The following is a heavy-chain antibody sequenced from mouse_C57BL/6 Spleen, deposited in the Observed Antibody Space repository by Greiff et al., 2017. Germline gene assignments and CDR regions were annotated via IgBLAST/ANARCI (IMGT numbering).Heavy chain of an antibody. D-gene: IGHD3-2*02. CDR2: ISYDGSN. CDR1: GYSITSGYY. V-gene: IGHV3-6*01. J-gene: IGHJ2*01. Sequence: EVQVVESGPGLVKPSQSLSLTCSVTGYSITSGYYWNWIRQFPGNKLEWMGYISYDGSNNYNPSLKNRISITRDTSKNQFFLKLNSVTTEDTATYYCARWASGYFDYWGQGTTLTVSS. CDR3: ARWASGYFDY.